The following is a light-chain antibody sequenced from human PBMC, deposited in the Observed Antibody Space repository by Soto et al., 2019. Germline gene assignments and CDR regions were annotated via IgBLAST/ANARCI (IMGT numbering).Light chain of an antibody. CDR2: DAS. CDR3: QQRNNWPS. V-gene: IGKV3-11*01. J-gene: IGKJ5*01. CDR1: QTVTRNY. Sequence: EVVLTQSPGTLSLSPGERATLSCRASQTVTRNYLAWHQQKPGQAPRLLIYDASNRATGIPARFSGSGSGTDFTLTISSLDPEDFAVYYCQQRNNWPSFGQGTRLEIK.